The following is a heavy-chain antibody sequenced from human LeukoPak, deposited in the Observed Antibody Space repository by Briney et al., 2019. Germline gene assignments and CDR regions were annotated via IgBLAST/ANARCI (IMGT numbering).Heavy chain of an antibody. CDR1: GGSFSGYY. D-gene: IGHD3-9*01. J-gene: IGHJ4*02. CDR3: ARGPFYGYFDWVPGLDY. CDR2: INHSGST. Sequence: SETLSLTCAVYGGSFSGYYWSWIRQPPGKGLEWIGEINHSGSTNYNPSLKSRVTISVDTSKNQFSLKLSSVTAADTAVYYCARGPFYGYFDWVPGLDYWGQGTLVTVSS. V-gene: IGHV4-34*01.